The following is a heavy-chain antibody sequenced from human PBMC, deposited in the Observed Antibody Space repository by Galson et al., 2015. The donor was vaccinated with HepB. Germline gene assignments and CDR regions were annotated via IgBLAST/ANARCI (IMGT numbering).Heavy chain of an antibody. V-gene: IGHV1-24*01. CDR1: GYTLTELS. D-gene: IGHD1-26*01. CDR2: FDPEDGET. CDR3: AIDFRWELLAFDI. J-gene: IGHJ3*02. Sequence: SVKVSCKVSGYTLTELSMHWVRQAPGKGLEWMGGFDPEDGETIYAQKFQGRVTMTEDTSTDTAYMELSSLRSEDAAVYYCAIDFRWELLAFDIWGQGTMVTVSS.